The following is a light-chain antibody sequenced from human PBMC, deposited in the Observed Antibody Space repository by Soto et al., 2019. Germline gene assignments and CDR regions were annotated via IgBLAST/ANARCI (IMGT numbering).Light chain of an antibody. J-gene: IGKJ4*01. CDR2: AAS. CDR1: LGISSY. CDR3: QQLNSYPLT. Sequence: IQLTQSPSSLSASVGDRVTLTCRASLGISSYLAWYQQKPGKAPKLLIYAASSLQSGVPSRFSGSGSGTDFTLTISSLQPEDFATYYCQQLNSYPLTVGGGTKVDIK. V-gene: IGKV1-9*01.